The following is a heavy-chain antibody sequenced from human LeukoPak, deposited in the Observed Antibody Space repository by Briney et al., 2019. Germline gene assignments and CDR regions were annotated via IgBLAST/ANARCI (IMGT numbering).Heavy chain of an antibody. CDR1: GFTFGDYA. CDR3: AKDIAQGYTYGSIEQDY. J-gene: IGHJ4*02. Sequence: PGGSLRLSCTASGFTFGDYAMSWVRQAPGKGLEWVSAISESGTGTYYADSVKGRFTISRDNSKNTLSLQMNSLRAEDTAVYYCAKDIAQGYTYGSIEQDYWGQGTLVTVSS. V-gene: IGHV3-23*01. D-gene: IGHD5-18*01. CDR2: ISESGTGT.